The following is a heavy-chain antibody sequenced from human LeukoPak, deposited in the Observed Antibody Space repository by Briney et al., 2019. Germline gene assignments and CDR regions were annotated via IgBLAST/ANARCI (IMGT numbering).Heavy chain of an antibody. V-gene: IGHV3-7*01. J-gene: IGHJ5*02. Sequence: GGSLRLSCAASGFTFISYWMSWVRQAPVKGREWVANIKEDGSEKYYVDSVKGRFTISRDNAKNSLYLQMNSLRAEDTAAYYCARRSVGSYYSPNNWFDPWGQGTLVTVSS. D-gene: IGHD1-26*01. CDR3: ARRSVGSYYSPNNWFDP. CDR2: IKEDGSEK. CDR1: GFTFISYW.